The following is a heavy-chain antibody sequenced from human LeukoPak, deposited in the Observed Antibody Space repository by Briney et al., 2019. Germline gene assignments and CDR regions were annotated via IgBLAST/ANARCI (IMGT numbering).Heavy chain of an antibody. J-gene: IGHJ6*02. CDR2: MNPNSGNT. D-gene: IGHD5-18*01. CDR3: ARSGYSYGYENYYYGMDV. Sequence: ASVKVSFKASGYTFTSYDINWVRQATGQGLEWMGWMNPNSGNTGYAQKFQGRVTITADESTSTAYMELSSLRSEDTAVYYCARSGYSYGYENYYYGMDVWGQGTTVTVSS. CDR1: GYTFTSYD. V-gene: IGHV1-8*01.